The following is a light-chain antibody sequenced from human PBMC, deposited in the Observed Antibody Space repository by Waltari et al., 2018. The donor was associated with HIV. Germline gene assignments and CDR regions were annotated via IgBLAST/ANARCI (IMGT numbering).Light chain of an antibody. J-gene: IGLJ3*02. V-gene: IGLV3-25*03. Sequence: YELTQPPSVSVSPGQTAKIICSGDELPDHYAHWYQQRPGQAPVLVIYKDKERPSGIPERFSGSSSGTTATLTISGVLEEDEADYYCQSADSSETLAVFGGGTKLTVL. CDR1: ELPDHY. CDR2: KDK. CDR3: QSADSSETLAV.